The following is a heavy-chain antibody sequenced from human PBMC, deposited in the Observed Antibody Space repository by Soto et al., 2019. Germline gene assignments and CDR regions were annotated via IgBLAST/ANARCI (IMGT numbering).Heavy chain of an antibody. CDR1: GFSFASYA. D-gene: IGHD6-13*01. CDR3: AKDRSLGIAAALADY. Sequence: GGSLRLSCAASGFSFASYAMSWVRQSPGKGLQWVSGISGSGGSTSYADSVKGRFTISRDNSNNTLYLQMNSLRAEDTAVYYCAKDRSLGIAAALADYWGQGTLVTVSS. J-gene: IGHJ4*02. V-gene: IGHV3-23*01. CDR2: ISGSGGST.